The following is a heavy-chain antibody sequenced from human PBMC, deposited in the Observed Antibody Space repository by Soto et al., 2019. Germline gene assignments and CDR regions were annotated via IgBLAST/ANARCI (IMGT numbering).Heavy chain of an antibody. CDR3: AKVVNYYDFWSGYSH. CDR2: ISGSGGST. D-gene: IGHD3-3*01. J-gene: IGHJ3*01. Sequence: GGSLRLSCAASGFTFTNYAMSWVRQAPGKGLEWVSTISGSGGSTYYADSVKGRFTISRDNSKNTLYLQMNSLRAEDTAVHYCAKVVNYYDFWSGYSHWGQGTMVTVSS. V-gene: IGHV3-23*01. CDR1: GFTFTNYA.